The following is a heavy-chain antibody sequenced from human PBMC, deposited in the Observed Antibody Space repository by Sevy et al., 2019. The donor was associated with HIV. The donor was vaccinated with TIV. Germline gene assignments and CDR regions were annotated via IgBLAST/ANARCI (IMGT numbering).Heavy chain of an antibody. CDR3: ARERRVRYYYFQH. Sequence: ASVKVSCKASGYTFTGYYIHWVRQAPGQGLEWMGWINPNSGGTNYAQKFQGRVTMTRDTSISTAYMELSRLRSDDTAVYYCARERRVRYYYFQHWGQGTLVTVSS. CDR2: INPNSGGT. CDR1: GYTFTGYY. J-gene: IGHJ1*01. D-gene: IGHD3-10*01. V-gene: IGHV1-2*02.